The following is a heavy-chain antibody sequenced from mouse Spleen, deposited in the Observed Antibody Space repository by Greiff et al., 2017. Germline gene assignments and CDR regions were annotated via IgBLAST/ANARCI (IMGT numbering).Heavy chain of an antibody. CDR1: GFTFTDYY. CDR2: IRNKANGYTT. CDR3: ARSGEVFDY. V-gene: IGHV7-3*01. Sequence: EVQLVESGGGLVQPGDSLSLSCAASGFTFTDYYMSWVRQPPGKALEWLGFIRNKANGYTTEYSASVKGRFTISRDNSQSILYLQMNALRAEDSATYYCARSGEVFDYWGQGTTLTVSS. J-gene: IGHJ2*01.